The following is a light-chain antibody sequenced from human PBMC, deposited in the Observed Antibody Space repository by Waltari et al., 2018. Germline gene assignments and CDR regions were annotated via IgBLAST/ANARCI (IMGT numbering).Light chain of an antibody. Sequence: EIVLTQSPGTLSLSPGDRATLSCRASQTVSTIALSWYQQKPGQAPRVLIYSTYNRATGNPDRFSGSGSGTDFTLTINRLAPEDFALYYCQQYDGIVVTFGGGTKVEI. CDR1: QTVSTIA. V-gene: IGKV3-20*01. CDR2: STY. CDR3: QQYDGIVVT. J-gene: IGKJ4*01.